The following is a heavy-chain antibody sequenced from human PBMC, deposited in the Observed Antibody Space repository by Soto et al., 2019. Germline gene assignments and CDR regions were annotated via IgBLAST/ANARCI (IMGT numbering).Heavy chain of an antibody. CDR2: ISNDGSHE. V-gene: IGHV3-30*03. J-gene: IGHJ4*02. CDR3: ARVGSGGGGDY. CDR1: VFVFSNYA. D-gene: IGHD3-16*01. Sequence: SVTFSFQASVFVFSNYARYWVRHAPGKGPEWVAVISNDGSHEYYVDSVKGRFSSSRDNSKNTVYLQMNSLRPDDTAFYYCARVGSGGGGDYWGQGTLVTVSS.